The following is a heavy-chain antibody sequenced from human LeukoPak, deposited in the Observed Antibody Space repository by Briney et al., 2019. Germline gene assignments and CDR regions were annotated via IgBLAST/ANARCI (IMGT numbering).Heavy chain of an antibody. CDR3: ARGPSGSYPNYFDY. CDR2: IYYSGST. CDR1: GGSIGSSSYY. Sequence: SETLSLTCTVSGGSIGSSSYYWGWIRQPPGKGLEWLGSIYYSGSTYYNPSLKSRVTIFVDMSKNQFSLKLRSVTAADTAVYYCARGPSGSYPNYFDYWGQGTLVTVSS. V-gene: IGHV4-39*01. D-gene: IGHD3-10*01. J-gene: IGHJ4*02.